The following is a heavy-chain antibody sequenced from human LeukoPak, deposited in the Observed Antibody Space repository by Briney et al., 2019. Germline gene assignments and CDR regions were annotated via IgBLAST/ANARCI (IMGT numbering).Heavy chain of an antibody. CDR1: GFTFSSYS. CDR3: ARDRAQKDFDY. D-gene: IGHD3-10*01. V-gene: IGHV3-21*01. J-gene: IGHJ4*02. CDR2: ISSSSSYI. Sequence: GGSLRLSCAASGFTFSSYSMNWVRQAPGKGLEWVSSISSSSSYIHYADSVKGRFTISRDNAKNSLYLQMNSLRAEDTAVYYCARDRAQKDFDYWGQGTLVTVSS.